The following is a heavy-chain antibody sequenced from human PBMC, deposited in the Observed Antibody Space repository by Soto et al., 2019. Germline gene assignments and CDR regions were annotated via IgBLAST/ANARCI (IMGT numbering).Heavy chain of an antibody. D-gene: IGHD1-1*01. J-gene: IGHJ4*02. CDR1: GDSVSSNSAA. CDR3: ARRAETNGWNGFGADKYYFDF. CDR2: TYYRSKWYN. Sequence: SQTLSLTCAISGDSVSSNSAAWNWIRQSPSRGLEWLGRTYYRSKWYNDYAVSVKSRITINPDTSKNQFSLQLNSVTPEDTAVYYRARRAETNGWNGFGADKYYFDFWGQGTLVTV. V-gene: IGHV6-1*01.